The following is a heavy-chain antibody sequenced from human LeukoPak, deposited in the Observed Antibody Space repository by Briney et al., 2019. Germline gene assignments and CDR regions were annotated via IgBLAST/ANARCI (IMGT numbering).Heavy chain of an antibody. J-gene: IGHJ3*02. CDR3: ARPRRDGYIDAFDI. CDR2: IYYRGST. CDR1: GGSISSSSYY. D-gene: IGHD5-24*01. Sequence: SDTLSLTCTVSGGSISSSSYYWGWIRQPPGKGLEWIGSIYYRGSTYYHPSLKSRLTVSVDTSKNHFSLKLSSVTAADTAVYYCARPRRDGYIDAFDIWGQGTMVTVSP. V-gene: IGHV4-39*02.